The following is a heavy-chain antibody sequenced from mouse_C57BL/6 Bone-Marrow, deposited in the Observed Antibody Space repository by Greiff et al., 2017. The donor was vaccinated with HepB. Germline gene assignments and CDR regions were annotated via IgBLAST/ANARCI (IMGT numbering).Heavy chain of an antibody. CDR2: IDPSDSYT. CDR1: GYTFTSYW. V-gene: IGHV1-59*01. CDR3: ASLGYWYFDV. Sequence: QVQLQQPGAELVRPGTSVKLSCKASGYTFTSYWMHWVKQRPGQGLEWIGVIDPSDSYTNYNQKFKGKATLTVDTSSSTAYMQLSSLTSEDSAVYYCASLGYWYFDVWGTGTTVTVSS. D-gene: IGHD4-1*01. J-gene: IGHJ1*03.